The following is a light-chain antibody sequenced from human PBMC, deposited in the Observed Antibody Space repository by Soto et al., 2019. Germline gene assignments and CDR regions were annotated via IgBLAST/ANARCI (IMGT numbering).Light chain of an antibody. J-gene: IGKJ5*01. CDR1: QSISSD. CDR3: HQYNNWLIT. Sequence: EIVMTQSPATLSVSPGERATLSCRASQSISSDLAWYQQKPGQAPRLLIYGASTRATGIPARFSGSGSGTDFTLTINSLQSEDFAVYYCHQYNNWLITFGQGTRLEIK. CDR2: GAS. V-gene: IGKV3-15*01.